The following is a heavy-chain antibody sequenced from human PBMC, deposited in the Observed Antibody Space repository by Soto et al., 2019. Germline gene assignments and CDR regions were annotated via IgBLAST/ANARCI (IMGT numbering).Heavy chain of an antibody. CDR2: IIPIFGTA. D-gene: IGHD2-2*01. CDR1: GGTFSSYA. CDR3: AIGPGAAMADGMYV. J-gene: IGHJ6*04. Sequence: QVQLVQSGAEVKKPGSSVKFSCTASGGTFSSYAISWVRQAPGPGLEWMGGIIPIFGTANYAQKFHGRVTITADESTSTAYMELSSLRSEDTAVYYCAIGPGAAMADGMYVWGKGTTVTVSS. V-gene: IGHV1-69*12.